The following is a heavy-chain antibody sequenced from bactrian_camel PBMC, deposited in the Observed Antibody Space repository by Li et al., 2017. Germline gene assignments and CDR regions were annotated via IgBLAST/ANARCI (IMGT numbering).Heavy chain of an antibody. V-gene: IGHV3S55*01. CDR2: ISPGGAT. CDR3: AADLLLCSAAGTAEFAV. Sequence: HVQLVESGGGSVQAGESLRLSFAASEFTYSRTFVGWFRQAPGKEREGVAAISPGGATYYADSVKGRFTVSRDNAKNTLFLQMNSLKAEDTAMYFCAADLLLCSAAGTAEFAVWGQGTQVTVS. D-gene: IGHD7*01. J-gene: IGHJ6*01. CDR1: EFTYSRTF.